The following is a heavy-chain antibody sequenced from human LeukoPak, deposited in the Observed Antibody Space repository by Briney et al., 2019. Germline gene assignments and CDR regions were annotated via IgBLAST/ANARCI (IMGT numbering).Heavy chain of an antibody. CDR3: ARDPDTHSGWSLPYYFDY. D-gene: IGHD6-19*01. CDR1: GFTFSSYA. Sequence: GGSLRLSCAASGFTFSSYAMSWVRQAPGKGLEWVSAISGSGGSTYYADSVKGRFTISRDNSKNTLYLQMNSLRAEDTAVYYCARDPDTHSGWSLPYYFDYWGQGTLVTVSA. CDR2: ISGSGGST. J-gene: IGHJ4*02. V-gene: IGHV3-23*01.